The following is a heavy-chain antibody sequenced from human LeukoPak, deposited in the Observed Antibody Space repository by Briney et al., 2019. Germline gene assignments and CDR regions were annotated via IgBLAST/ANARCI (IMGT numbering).Heavy chain of an antibody. Sequence: GGSLRLSCAASGFTFSTFAMIWVRQPPGKELEWVSSIFPSGGEIHYADSVRGRFTISRDNSKSTLSLQMNSLRAEDTAIYYCATYRQVLLPFESWGQGTLVTVSS. D-gene: IGHD2-8*02. CDR3: ATYRQVLLPFES. J-gene: IGHJ4*02. CDR2: IFPSGGEI. CDR1: GFTFSTFA. V-gene: IGHV3-23*01.